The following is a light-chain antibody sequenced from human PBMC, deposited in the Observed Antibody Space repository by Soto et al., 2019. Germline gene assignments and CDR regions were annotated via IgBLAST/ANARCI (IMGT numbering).Light chain of an antibody. V-gene: IGKV1-39*01. CDR2: AAS. CDR1: QSISSY. J-gene: IGKJ3*01. CDR3: QQSYSTPRFT. Sequence: DIQMTQSPSSLSASVGARVTITCRASQSISSYLNWYQQKPGKAPKLLIYAASSLQSGVPSRFSGSGAVTDFTLTISSLQPEDFATYYCQQSYSTPRFTFGPGTKVDIK.